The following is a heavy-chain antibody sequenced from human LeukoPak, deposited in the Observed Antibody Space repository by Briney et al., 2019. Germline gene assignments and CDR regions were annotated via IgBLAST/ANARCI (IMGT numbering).Heavy chain of an antibody. CDR1: GFTFSSYA. Sequence: GGSLRLSCAASGFTFSSYAMSWVRQAPGKGLEWVSAISGSGGSTYYADSVKGRFTISRDNSKNTLYLQMNSLRAEDTAVYYCAKDLRGSGWYSYFDYWGQGTLVTVSS. CDR2: ISGSGGST. J-gene: IGHJ4*02. CDR3: AKDLRGSGWYSYFDY. V-gene: IGHV3-23*01. D-gene: IGHD6-19*01.